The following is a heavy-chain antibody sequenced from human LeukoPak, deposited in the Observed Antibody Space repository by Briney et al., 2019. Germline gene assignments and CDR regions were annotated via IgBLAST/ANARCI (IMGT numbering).Heavy chain of an antibody. CDR2: LYTNENT. Sequence: SETLSLTCTVSGGSISSGDYYWSWIGQPAGKGLEWIGRLYTNENTYYIPSLKSRVTMSVDTSKNQFSLKLSSVTAADTAVYYCARDDCTKGLCTWFDPWGQGTLVTVSS. CDR3: ARDDCTKGLCTWFDP. J-gene: IGHJ5*02. V-gene: IGHV4-61*02. CDR1: GGSISSGDYY. D-gene: IGHD2-8*01.